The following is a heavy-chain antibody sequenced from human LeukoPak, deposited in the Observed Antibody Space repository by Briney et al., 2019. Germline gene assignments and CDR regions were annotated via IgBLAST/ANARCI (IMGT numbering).Heavy chain of an antibody. CDR3: ARPRTYYDFWRGYPPFDY. CDR2: IITNFGTT. CDR1: GGTFSNYA. D-gene: IGHD3-3*01. J-gene: IGHJ4*02. Sequence: SVKVSCKASGGTFSNYAISWERQAPGQGLEWMGGIITNFGTTNYAQKYQGRVTITADESTSTVYMELSSLRSEDTAVYYCARPRTYYDFWRGYPPFDYWGQGTLVTVSS. V-gene: IGHV1-69*13.